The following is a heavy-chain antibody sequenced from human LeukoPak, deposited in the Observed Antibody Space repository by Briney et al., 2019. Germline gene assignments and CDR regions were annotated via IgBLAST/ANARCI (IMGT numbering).Heavy chain of an antibody. CDR3: ARGGGSAAGVFDY. CDR1: GYTFTGYY. CDR2: INPNSGGT. Sequence: ASLKVSCKAAGYTFTGYYMHWVRQAPGQGLEWMGWINPNSGGTNYAQKFQGRVTMTRDTSISTAYMELRRLRSDDTAVYYCARGGGSAAGVFDYWGQGTLVSVSS. J-gene: IGHJ4*02. V-gene: IGHV1-2*02. D-gene: IGHD6-13*01.